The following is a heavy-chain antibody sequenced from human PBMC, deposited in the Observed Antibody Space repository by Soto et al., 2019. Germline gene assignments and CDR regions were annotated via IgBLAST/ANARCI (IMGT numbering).Heavy chain of an antibody. CDR1: GDSVSSNDAV. V-gene: IGHV6-1*01. CDR2: TYYRSIWQT. CDR3: ARLVGNSWLDH. Sequence: QVQLQQSGPGLVKPSQTLSLTCAISGDSVSSNDAVWNWIRQSPSRGLEWLGRTYYRSIWQTESAXSXKXGMTINPDASKNQFSLQLNSVTPEDTAMYYCARLVGNSWLDHWGQGTLVTVSA. J-gene: IGHJ5*02. D-gene: IGHD6-6*01.